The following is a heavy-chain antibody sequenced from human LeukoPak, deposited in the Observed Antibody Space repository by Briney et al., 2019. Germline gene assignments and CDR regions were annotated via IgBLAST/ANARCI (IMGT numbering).Heavy chain of an antibody. CDR1: GFTFSDYY. Sequence: GGSLRLSCAASGFTFSDYYMSWIRQAPGKGLEWVSYISSSGSTIYYADSVKGRFTISRDNAKNSLYLQMNSLRAEDTAVYYCASPDSGYDSSVADYWGQGTLVTVSS. CDR2: ISSSGSTI. V-gene: IGHV3-11*01. D-gene: IGHD5-12*01. J-gene: IGHJ4*02. CDR3: ASPDSGYDSSVADY.